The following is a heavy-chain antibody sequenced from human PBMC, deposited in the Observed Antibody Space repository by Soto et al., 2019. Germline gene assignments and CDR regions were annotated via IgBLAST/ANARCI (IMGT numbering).Heavy chain of an antibody. J-gene: IGHJ4*02. D-gene: IGHD4-17*01. CDR3: ARTTAVPNTLRSRYFFDY. CDR2: TYYSGTT. CDR1: GGSVSNKAYY. V-gene: IGHV4-61*08. Sequence: SETLSLTCSVSGGSVSNKAYYWSWIRQPPGKRLEWIGYTYYSGTTNYNPSLKSRVTISVDLSKNQFSLRLSSVTTADTALYYCARTTAVPNTLRSRYFFDYWGQGTLVTVSS.